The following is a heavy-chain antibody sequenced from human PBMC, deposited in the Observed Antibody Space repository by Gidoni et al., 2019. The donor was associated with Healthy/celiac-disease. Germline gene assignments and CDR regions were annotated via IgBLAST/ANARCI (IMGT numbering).Heavy chain of an antibody. CDR3: ARATSGIAVAGSVDY. Sequence: QVQLQESGPGLVKPSETLSLTCTVSGGSISSYYWSWIRQPPGKGLEWIGYIYYSGRTNYNPSLKSRVTISVDTSKNQFSLKLSSVTAADTAVYYCARATSGIAVAGSVDYWGQGTLVTVSS. CDR2: IYYSGRT. D-gene: IGHD6-19*01. CDR1: GGSISSYY. J-gene: IGHJ4*02. V-gene: IGHV4-59*01.